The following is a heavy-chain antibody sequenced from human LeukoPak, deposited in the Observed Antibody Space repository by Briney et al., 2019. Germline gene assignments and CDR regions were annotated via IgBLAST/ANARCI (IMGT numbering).Heavy chain of an antibody. CDR2: IIPILGIA. V-gene: IGHV1-69*04. D-gene: IGHD6-13*01. J-gene: IGHJ4*02. Sequence: SVKVSCKASGGTFSSYAISWVRQAPGQGLEWMGRIIPILGIANYAQKFQGRVTITADKFTSTAYMELSSLRSEDTAVYYCARDGGSSFDYWGQGTLVTVSS. CDR3: ARDGGSSFDY. CDR1: GGTFSSYA.